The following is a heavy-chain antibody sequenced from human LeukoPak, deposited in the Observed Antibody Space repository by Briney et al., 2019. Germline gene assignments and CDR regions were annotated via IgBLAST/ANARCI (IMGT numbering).Heavy chain of an antibody. CDR2: IKQDGSEK. CDR1: GFTFSSYA. Sequence: GGSLRLSCAASGFTFSSYAMTWVRQAPGKGLDWVANIKQDGSEKYYVDSVKGRFSISRDNAKNSLYLQMNSLRAEDTAVYYCAIGYAHDAFDIWGQGTMVTVSS. D-gene: IGHD2-2*01. J-gene: IGHJ3*02. CDR3: AIGYAHDAFDI. V-gene: IGHV3-7*01.